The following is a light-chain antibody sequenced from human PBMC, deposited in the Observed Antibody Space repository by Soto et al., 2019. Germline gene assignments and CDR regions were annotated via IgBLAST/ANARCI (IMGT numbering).Light chain of an antibody. J-gene: IGLJ1*01. CDR3: SSYASSSTS. V-gene: IGLV2-14*03. Sequence: QSALTQPASVSGSPGQSITISCTGTSSDVGGYNYVSWYQQHPGKAPKLMIYEVSNRPSGVSHRFSGSKSGNTASLTISGLQAEDEADYYCSSYASSSTSFGTGTKLPS. CDR2: EVS. CDR1: SSDVGGYNY.